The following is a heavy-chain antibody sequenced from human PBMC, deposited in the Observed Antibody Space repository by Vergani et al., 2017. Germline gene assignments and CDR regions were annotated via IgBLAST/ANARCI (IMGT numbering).Heavy chain of an antibody. CDR2: IYPGDSDT. D-gene: IGHD3-3*02. CDR3: AGHVSQIYCYYGMDV. J-gene: IGHJ6*02. CDR1: GYSLTSYW. V-gene: IGHV5-51*01. Sequence: EVQLVQSGAEVKKPGESLKISCKGSGYSLTSYWIGWVRQMPGKGLEWMGIIYPGDSDTRYSPSFQGQVTIPADKSISTAYLQWSSLKASDTAMYYCAGHVSQIYCYYGMDVWGQGTTVTVSS.